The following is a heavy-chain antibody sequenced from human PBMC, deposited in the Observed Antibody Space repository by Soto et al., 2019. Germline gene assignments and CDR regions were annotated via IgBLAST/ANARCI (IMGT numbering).Heavy chain of an antibody. Sequence: ASVKVSCKASGYTFTSYAMHWVRQAPGQRLEWMGWINAGNGNTKYSQKFQGRVTIIRDTSASTAYMELSSLRSEDTAVYYCARDYYDSSGYYNWFDPWGQGTLVTVSS. V-gene: IGHV1-3*01. CDR2: INAGNGNT. CDR3: ARDYYDSSGYYNWFDP. D-gene: IGHD3-22*01. J-gene: IGHJ5*02. CDR1: GYTFTSYA.